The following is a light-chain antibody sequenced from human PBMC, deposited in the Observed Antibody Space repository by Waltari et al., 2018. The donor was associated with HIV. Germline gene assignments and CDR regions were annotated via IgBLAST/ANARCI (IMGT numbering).Light chain of an antibody. Sequence: DVVLTQAPVASPVTLGQSASISCRSSQSLVHSDGHTYLTWLQQQPGQPPRVLLSQISTRFSRVPDRFSGSGAGTDFTLNVTGVEGEDVGVYYCMQSTAFPWTFGQGTRVEI. CDR3: MQSTAFPWT. CDR2: QIS. V-gene: IGKV2-24*01. J-gene: IGKJ1*01. CDR1: QSLVHSDGHTY.